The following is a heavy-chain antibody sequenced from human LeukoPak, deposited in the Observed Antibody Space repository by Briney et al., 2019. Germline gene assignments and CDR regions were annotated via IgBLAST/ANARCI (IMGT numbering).Heavy chain of an antibody. D-gene: IGHD2-2*01. CDR1: GYTFTSYG. J-gene: IGHJ4*03. CDR3: ARQRIVVVPAALDY. Sequence: GASVKVSCKASGYTFTSYGISWVRQAPGQGLEWMGWISAYNGNTNYAQKLQGRVTMTTDTSTSTAYMELRSLRSDDTAVYYCARQRIVVVPAALDYWGQGTTVTVSS. V-gene: IGHV1-18*01. CDR2: ISAYNGNT.